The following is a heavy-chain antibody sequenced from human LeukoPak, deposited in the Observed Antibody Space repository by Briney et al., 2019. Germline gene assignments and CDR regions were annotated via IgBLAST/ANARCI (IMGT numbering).Heavy chain of an antibody. D-gene: IGHD5-24*01. CDR3: ARHEYDYTYYYYYYYMDV. CDR2: IYHSGST. J-gene: IGHJ6*03. CDR1: GGSISSSNW. Sequence: SETLSLTCAVSGGSISSSNWWSWVRQPPGKGLEWIGEIYHSGSTNYNPSLKSRVTISVDSSKNQFSLKLSSVTAADTAVYYCARHEYDYTYYYYYYYMDVWGKGTTVTVSS. V-gene: IGHV4-4*02.